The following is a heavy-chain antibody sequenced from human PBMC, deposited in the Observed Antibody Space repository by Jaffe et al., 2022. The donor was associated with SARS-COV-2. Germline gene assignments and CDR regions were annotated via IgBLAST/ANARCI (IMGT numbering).Heavy chain of an antibody. CDR2: IRSKAYGGTT. D-gene: IGHD3-16*02. J-gene: IGHJ6*03. Sequence: EVQLVESGGGLVQPGRSLRLSCTASGFTFGDYAMSWFRQAPGKGLEWVGFIRSKAYGGTTEYAASVKGRFTISRDDSKSIAYLQMNSLKTEDTAVYYCTRFMITFGGVIVTQYYYYYYMDVWGKGTTVTVSS. V-gene: IGHV3-49*03. CDR3: TRFMITFGGVIVTQYYYYYYMDV. CDR1: GFTFGDYA.